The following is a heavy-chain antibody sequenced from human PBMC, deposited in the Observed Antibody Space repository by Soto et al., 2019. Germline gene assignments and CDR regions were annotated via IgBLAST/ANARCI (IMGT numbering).Heavy chain of an antibody. CDR3: AGVDVEVAGY. V-gene: IGHV4-34*01. CDR2: INHSGST. CDR1: GGSFSGYY. J-gene: IGHJ4*02. Sequence: SETLSLTCAVYGGSFSGYYWSWIRQPPGKGLEWIGEINHSGSTNYSPSLKSRVTISVDTSKNQFSLKLSSVTAADTAVYYCAGVDVEVAGYWGQGTLVTVSS. D-gene: IGHD5-12*01.